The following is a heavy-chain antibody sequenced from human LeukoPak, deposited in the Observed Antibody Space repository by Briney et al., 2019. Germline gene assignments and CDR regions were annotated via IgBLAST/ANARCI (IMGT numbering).Heavy chain of an antibody. CDR3: ARSPAPTRSSWLYLDY. J-gene: IGHJ4*02. Sequence: GGSLRLSCAASRFTFSHYAMHWVRQAPGKGLEWVAVISYDGSNKYYADSVKGRFTISRDDSKNALDLQMNSLRPEDSAMYYCARSPAPTRSSWLYLDYWGQGTQVTVSS. CDR1: RFTFSHYA. D-gene: IGHD6-13*01. CDR2: ISYDGSNK. V-gene: IGHV3-30-3*01.